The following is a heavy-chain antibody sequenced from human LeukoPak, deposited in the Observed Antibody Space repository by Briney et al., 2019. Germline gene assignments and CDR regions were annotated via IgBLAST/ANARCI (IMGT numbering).Heavy chain of an antibody. V-gene: IGHV4-59*01. D-gene: IGHD2/OR15-2a*01. CDR1: GGSLSSYY. Sequence: SETLSLTCTVSGGSLSSYYWSWIRQPPGKGLEWIAYISYSGSTNYNPSLKSRVTISVDASKNQFSLNLSSVTAADTAVYYCARGLSRPWFDPWGQGTLVTVSS. J-gene: IGHJ5*02. CDR2: ISYSGST. CDR3: ARGLSRPWFDP.